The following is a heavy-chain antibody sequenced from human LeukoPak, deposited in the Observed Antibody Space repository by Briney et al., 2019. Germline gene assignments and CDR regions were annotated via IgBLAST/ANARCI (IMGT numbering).Heavy chain of an antibody. J-gene: IGHJ3*01. CDR1: GGSISSYY. CDR2: IYYSGST. V-gene: IGHV4-59*01. Sequence: SETLSLTCTVSGGSISSYYWSWIRQPPGKGLEWIGYIYYSGSTNYNPSLKSRVTISVDTSKNQFSLKLSSVTAADTAVYYCARGSVGYSSSWYNWGQGTMVTVSS. CDR3: ARGSVGYSSSWYN. D-gene: IGHD6-13*01.